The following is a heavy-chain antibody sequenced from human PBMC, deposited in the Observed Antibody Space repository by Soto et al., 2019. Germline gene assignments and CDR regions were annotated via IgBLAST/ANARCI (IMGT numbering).Heavy chain of an antibody. J-gene: IGHJ3*02. CDR1: GFSFCISW. CDR3: ARHCTSTSCFAPGAFDI. Sequence: GGCLRLSCAASGFSFCISWVDWLRQATGKGLVWVSRINSDGSSTSYAESVKGRFTISRDNAKNTLYLQMNSLRAEDTAVYYCARHCTSTSCFAPGAFDIWGKGTMVTVS. CDR2: INSDGSST. D-gene: IGHD2-2*01. V-gene: IGHV3-74*01.